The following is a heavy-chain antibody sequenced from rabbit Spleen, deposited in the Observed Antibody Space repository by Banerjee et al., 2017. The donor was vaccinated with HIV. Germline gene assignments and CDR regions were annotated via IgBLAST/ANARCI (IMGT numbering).Heavy chain of an antibody. D-gene: IGHD1-1*01. Sequence: QSLEESGGDLVKPGASLTLTCTASGFSFSSSDWIYWVRQAPGKGLEWIGYIDPVFGITYFANWVNGRFTISSHNAQNTLFLQLNSLTAADTATYFCARDPAYSSGSGSAIPYLWGQGTLVTVS. CDR1: GFSFSSSDW. V-gene: IGHV1S40*01. CDR2: IDPVFGIT. CDR3: ARDPAYSSGSGSAIPYL. J-gene: IGHJ5*01.